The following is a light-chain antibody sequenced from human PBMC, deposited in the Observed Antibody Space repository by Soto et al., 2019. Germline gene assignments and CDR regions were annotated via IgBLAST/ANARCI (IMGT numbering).Light chain of an antibody. J-gene: IGKJ4*01. CDR1: QTVRNNY. Sequence: DIVMTRAPSTPSFSPGGRATPSCKASQTVRNNYLAWYQQKPGQAPRVVIYDASSRATGIPDRFSGGGSGTDFTLTISRLEPEDVAVYYGQQFSSYPLTFGGGTKVDIK. CDR3: QQFSSYPLT. CDR2: DAS. V-gene: IGKV3-20*01.